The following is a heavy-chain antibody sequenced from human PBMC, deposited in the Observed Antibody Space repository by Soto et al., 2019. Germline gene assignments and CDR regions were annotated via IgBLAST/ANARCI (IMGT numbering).Heavy chain of an antibody. J-gene: IGHJ6*02. V-gene: IGHV6-1*01. CDR2: TYYKSKWYN. Sequence: QVQLQQSGPGLVRPSQTLSLTCAISGDSVSSNSATWNWIRQSPSRGLEWLGRTYYKSKWYNDYAVSAKSRITINPDTSKNRFSLQVNSVTPEDTAVYFCAKSEGSGWNYYFYGMDVWGQGTSVTVSS. D-gene: IGHD6-19*01. CDR1: GDSVSSNSAT. CDR3: AKSEGSGWNYYFYGMDV.